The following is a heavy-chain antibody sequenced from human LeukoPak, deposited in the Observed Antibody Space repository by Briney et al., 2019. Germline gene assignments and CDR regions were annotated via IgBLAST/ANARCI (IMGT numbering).Heavy chain of an antibody. V-gene: IGHV4-4*02. J-gene: IGHJ4*02. CDR2: IYHSGST. CDR3: ARGIYRGYDFWSGIAPIFDY. CDR1: GGSISSSNW. Sequence: KSSETLSLTCAVSGGSISSSNWWSWVRQPPGKGLEWIGEIYHSGSTNYNPSLKSRVTISVDTSKNQFSLKLSSVTAADTAVYYCARGIYRGYDFWSGIAPIFDYWGQGTLVTVSS. D-gene: IGHD3-3*01.